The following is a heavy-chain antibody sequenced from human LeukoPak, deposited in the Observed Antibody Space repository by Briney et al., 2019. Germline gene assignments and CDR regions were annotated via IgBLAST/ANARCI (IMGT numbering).Heavy chain of an antibody. J-gene: IGHJ4*02. CDR2: IYHSGST. V-gene: IGHV4-4*02. CDR1: GGSISSSNW. D-gene: IGHD2-8*01. Sequence: PSGTLSLTCAVSGGSISSSNWWSWVRQPPGKGLEWIGEIYHSGSTNYNPSLKSRVTISLDKSKNQFSLKLYSVTAADTAVYYCARDGGYCTNGVCFSFLDYWGQGTLVTVSS. CDR3: ARDGGYCTNGVCFSFLDY.